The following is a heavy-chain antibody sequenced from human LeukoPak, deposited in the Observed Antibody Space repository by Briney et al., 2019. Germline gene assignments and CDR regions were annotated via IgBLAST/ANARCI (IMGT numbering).Heavy chain of an antibody. Sequence: GASVKVSCKASGGTFSSYAISWVRQAPGQGLEWMGGIIPIFGTANYAQKFQGRVTITVDESTSTAYMELSSLRSEDTAVYYCARSAWQWLVLKNDGPRLDFDYWGQGTLVTVSS. D-gene: IGHD6-19*01. J-gene: IGHJ4*02. CDR2: IIPIFGTA. V-gene: IGHV1-69*13. CDR1: GGTFSSYA. CDR3: ARSAWQWLVLKNDGPRLDFDY.